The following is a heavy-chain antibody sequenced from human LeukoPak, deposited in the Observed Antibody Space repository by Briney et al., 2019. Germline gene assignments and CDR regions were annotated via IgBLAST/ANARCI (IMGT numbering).Heavy chain of an antibody. D-gene: IGHD3-10*01. CDR3: AREVSGRDDS. CDR1: GFGFSRSW. V-gene: IGHV3-74*01. CDR2: INTDGSTT. Sequence: GGSLRLSCATSGFGFSRSWMHWVRQAPGKGLVWVSHINTDGSTTNYADSLKGRFTISRDNSKNTLHLQMNNLRAEDTAVYYCAREVSGRDDSWGQGNLVTVSS. J-gene: IGHJ4*02.